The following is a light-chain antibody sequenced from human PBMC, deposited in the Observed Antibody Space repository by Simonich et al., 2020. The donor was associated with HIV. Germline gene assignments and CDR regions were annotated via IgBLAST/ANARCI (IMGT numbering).Light chain of an antibody. CDR2: DAS. Sequence: EIVLTQYPATLSLSPGERATRSCRASQRVSSYLAWYQPKPGQAPRLLIYDASNRATGIPARFSGSGSGTDFTLTISSLEPEDVAVYYCQQRSNWPPEYTFGQGTKLEIK. J-gene: IGKJ2*01. CDR1: QRVSSY. V-gene: IGKV3-11*01. CDR3: QQRSNWPPEYT.